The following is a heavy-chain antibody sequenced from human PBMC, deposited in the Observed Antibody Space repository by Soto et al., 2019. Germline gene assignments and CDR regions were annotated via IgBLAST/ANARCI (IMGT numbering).Heavy chain of an antibody. J-gene: IGHJ5*01. CDR2: SYYSGNT. CDR3: ARDPQYTDNSGYYCGRVVEGATRHTDPDS. CDR1: GVSIGSGGCY. D-gene: IGHD3-22*01. V-gene: IGHV4-31*03. Sequence: QILSLSNTVLGVSIGSGGCYWNLKRQHPGKGLEWIGYSYYSGNTYYNPSLNSRVTISVDTSKNQFSLRLSSVTAADTAVYYCARDPQYTDNSGYYCGRVVEGATRHTDPDSWGQGILVTVSS.